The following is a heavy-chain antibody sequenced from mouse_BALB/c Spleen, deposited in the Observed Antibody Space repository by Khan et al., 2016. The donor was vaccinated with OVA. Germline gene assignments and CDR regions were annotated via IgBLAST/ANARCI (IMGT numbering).Heavy chain of an antibody. CDR1: GFSLTTYG. J-gene: IGHJ3*01. CDR3: ARNAYMYDFTY. Sequence: QVQLQQSGPGLVQPSQNLSITCTVSGFSLTTYGVHWVRQSPGKGLEWLGLIWSGGNTDYNAAFISRLSISKDNSKSQVFFKMNSLQADDTAIYYCARNAYMYDFTYWGQGTLVTGSA. D-gene: IGHD2-14*01. CDR2: IWSGGNT. V-gene: IGHV2-4-1*01.